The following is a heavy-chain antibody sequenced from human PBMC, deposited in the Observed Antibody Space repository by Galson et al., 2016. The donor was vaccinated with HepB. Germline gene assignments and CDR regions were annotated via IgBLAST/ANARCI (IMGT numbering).Heavy chain of an antibody. V-gene: IGHV3-43*01. J-gene: IGHJ4*02. D-gene: IGHD2-15*01. CDR2: ISWDGAST. CDR3: TKPLGAYCSGGSCYSGDLGAGYDY. Sequence: SLRLSCAASGFTFDDYTMHWVRQAPGKGLDWVSLISWDGASTYYADSVKGRFTISRDNSKNSLYLQMNSLRTEDTALYYCTKPLGAYCSGGSCYSGDLGAGYDYWGQGTLVTVSS. CDR1: GFTFDDYT.